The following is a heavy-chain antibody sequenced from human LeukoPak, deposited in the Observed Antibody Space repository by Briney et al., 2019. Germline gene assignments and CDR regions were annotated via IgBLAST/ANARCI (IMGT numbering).Heavy chain of an antibody. CDR2: INPSGGST. CDR3: ARGFRVGATLGY. Sequence: ASVKVSCKASGYTFTSYYMRWVRQAPGQGLEWMGIINPSGGSTSYAQKFQGRVTMTRDMSTSTVYMELSSLRSEDTAVYYCARGFRVGATLGYWGQGTLVTVSS. CDR1: GYTFTSYY. V-gene: IGHV1-46*01. D-gene: IGHD1-26*01. J-gene: IGHJ4*02.